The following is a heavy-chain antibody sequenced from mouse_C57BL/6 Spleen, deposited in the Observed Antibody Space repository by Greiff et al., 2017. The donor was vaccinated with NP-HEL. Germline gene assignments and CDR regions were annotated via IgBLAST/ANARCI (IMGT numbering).Heavy chain of an antibody. CDR3: ARDYYGSSYEY. J-gene: IGHJ2*01. Sequence: VQLQQPGAELVKPGASVKLSCKASGYTFTSYWMHWVKQRPGQGLEWIGMIHPNSGSTNYNEKFKSKATLTVDKSSSTAYMQLSSLTSEDSAVYYCARDYYGSSYEYWGQGTTLTVSS. V-gene: IGHV1-64*01. CDR2: IHPNSGST. D-gene: IGHD1-1*01. CDR1: GYTFTSYW.